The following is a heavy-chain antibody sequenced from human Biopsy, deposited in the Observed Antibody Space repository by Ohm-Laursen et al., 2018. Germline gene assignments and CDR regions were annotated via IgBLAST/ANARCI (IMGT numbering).Heavy chain of an antibody. J-gene: IGHJ4*02. CDR3: AKGAGSSRSQGFDY. Sequence: SLRLSCAASGFTFNDYAMHWVRQAPGKGLEWVSSISWNGLSIGYADSVRGRFTISRDSARNSLYLQMNSLRPEDTALYYCAKGAGSSRSQGFDYWGQGILVTVSS. CDR2: ISWNGLSI. D-gene: IGHD6-13*01. V-gene: IGHV3-9*01. CDR1: GFTFNDYA.